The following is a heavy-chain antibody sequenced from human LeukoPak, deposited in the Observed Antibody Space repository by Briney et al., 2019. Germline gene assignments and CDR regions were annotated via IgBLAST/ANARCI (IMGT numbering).Heavy chain of an antibody. Sequence: ASVKVSCKASGYTFTSYYLHWVRQAPGQGLEWMGIIHPTVGDTTYAQKFQGRVTMTRDMSTGTVYMDLSSLRSEDTAVYYCARYGFSSVWQGGWHAFDIWGQGTTVSVSS. CDR2: IHPTVGDT. CDR3: ARYGFSSVWQGGWHAFDI. CDR1: GYTFTSYY. J-gene: IGHJ3*02. V-gene: IGHV1-46*01. D-gene: IGHD6-25*01.